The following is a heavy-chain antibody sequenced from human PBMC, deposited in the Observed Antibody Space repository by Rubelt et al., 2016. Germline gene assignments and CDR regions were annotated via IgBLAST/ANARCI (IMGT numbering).Heavy chain of an antibody. Sequence: QVQLQESGPGMVKPSETLSLTCTVSGGSISTTKYYWSWIRQPPGKGLESIGSVSYRGSTYHNPSLKSRVTITVDMSKNQCSLKLSAMTAADTAVYYCARHLYSSGWDPDYWGQGFLVTVSS. CDR3: ARHLYSSGWDPDY. V-gene: IGHV4-39*01. CDR2: VSYRGST. D-gene: IGHD6-19*01. CDR1: GGSISTTKYY. J-gene: IGHJ4*02.